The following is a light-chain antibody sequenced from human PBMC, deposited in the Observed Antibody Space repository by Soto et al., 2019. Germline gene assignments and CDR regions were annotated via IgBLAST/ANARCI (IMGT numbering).Light chain of an antibody. CDR3: CSYAGSYTFEVV. CDR1: SSDVGGYNY. CDR2: DVS. V-gene: IGLV2-11*01. Sequence: QSALTQPRSVSGSPGQSVTISCTGTSSDVGGYNYVSWYQQHPGKAPKLMIYDVSKRPSGVPDRFSVSKSGNTASLTISGLQAEDEADYYCCSYAGSYTFEVVFGGGTQLTVL. J-gene: IGLJ2*01.